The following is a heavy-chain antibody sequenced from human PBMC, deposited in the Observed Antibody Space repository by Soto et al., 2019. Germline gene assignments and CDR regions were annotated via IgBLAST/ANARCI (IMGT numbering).Heavy chain of an antibody. V-gene: IGHV4-34*01. CDR1: DGSLNGYF. CDR3: ARRGRYCSSRTSCYFYFDS. CDR2: TNPSGST. D-gene: IGHD2-2*01. Sequence: PSETLSLTCGVNDGSLNGYFWSWIRQSPGKGLEWIGETNPSGSTSHNPSLKSRVTLSIDTSKNQFSLRLSSVTAADSAIYYCARRGRYCSSRTSCYFYFDSWVQGTLVTVSS. J-gene: IGHJ4*02.